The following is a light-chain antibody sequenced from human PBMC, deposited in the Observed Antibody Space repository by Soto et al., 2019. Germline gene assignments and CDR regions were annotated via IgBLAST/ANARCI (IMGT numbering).Light chain of an antibody. Sequence: EIVLTQSPGTLSLSPGEGATLSCRASQSVSSGYLAWYQQKPGQAPRLLIYSASSRATGIPDRFSGSGSGTDFTLTISRLEPEDFAVYYCQQYGSSFRYTFGQGTKLQIK. CDR1: QSVSSGY. J-gene: IGKJ2*01. CDR3: QQYGSSFRYT. CDR2: SAS. V-gene: IGKV3-20*01.